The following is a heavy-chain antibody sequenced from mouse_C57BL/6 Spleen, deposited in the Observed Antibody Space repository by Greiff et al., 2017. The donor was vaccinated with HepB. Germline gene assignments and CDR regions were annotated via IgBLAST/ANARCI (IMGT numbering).Heavy chain of an antibody. CDR2: ISYDGSN. J-gene: IGHJ2*01. CDR3: ARSKWDRGDYFDY. Sequence: VQLKESGPGLVKPSQSLSLTCSVTGYSITSGYYWNWIRQFPGNKLEWMGYISYDGSNNYNPSLKNRISITRDTSKNQFFLKLNSVTTEDTATYYCARSKWDRGDYFDYWGQGTTLTVSS. D-gene: IGHD4-1*01. CDR1: GYSITSGYY. V-gene: IGHV3-6*01.